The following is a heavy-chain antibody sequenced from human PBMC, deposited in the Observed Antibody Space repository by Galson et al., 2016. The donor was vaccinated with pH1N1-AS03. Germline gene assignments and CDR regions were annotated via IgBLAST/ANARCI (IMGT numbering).Heavy chain of an antibody. D-gene: IGHD7-27*01. Sequence: QAPGKGLEWVANIKGDGSEKVYVDSVKGRFTISRDNAKNSLYLQMDSLRAEDTAVYYCARTNWFDYWGQGTLVTVSS. J-gene: IGHJ4*02. V-gene: IGHV3-7*01. CDR3: ARTNWFDY. CDR2: IKGDGSEK.